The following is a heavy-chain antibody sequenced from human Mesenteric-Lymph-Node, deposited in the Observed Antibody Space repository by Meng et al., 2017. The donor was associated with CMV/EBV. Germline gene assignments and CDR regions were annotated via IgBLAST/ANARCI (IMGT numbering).Heavy chain of an antibody. D-gene: IGHD1-1*01. CDR1: GFTFTDYW. CDR2: IKTDGTIT. CDR3: ARDLSWNQIGK. V-gene: IGHV3-74*01. J-gene: IGHJ4*02. Sequence: LSCAASGFTFTDYWMHWVRQAPGKGLEWVSRIKTDGTITTYADSVEGRFTISRDNAKNTLYLQMSSLRVEDTAVYYCARDLSWNQIGKWGQGTLVTVSS.